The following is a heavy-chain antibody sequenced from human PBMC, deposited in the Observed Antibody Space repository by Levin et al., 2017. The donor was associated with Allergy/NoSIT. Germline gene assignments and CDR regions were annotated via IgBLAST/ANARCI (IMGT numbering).Heavy chain of an antibody. CDR2: AKNKAFSYTT. CDR1: GFTFSDHF. D-gene: IGHD2-21*02. CDR3: VRVRCIGRDCRLFDY. V-gene: IGHV3-72*01. Sequence: SCAASGFTFSDHFMDWVRQAPGKGLEWVGRAKNKAFSYTTEYAASVKGRFTVSRDDSKNSLYLQMNSLRTEDTAFYYCVRVRCIGRDCRLFDYWGQGTLVTVSS. J-gene: IGHJ4*02.